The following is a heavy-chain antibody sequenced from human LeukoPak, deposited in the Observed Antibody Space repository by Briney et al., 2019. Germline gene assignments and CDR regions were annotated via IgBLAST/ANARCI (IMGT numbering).Heavy chain of an antibody. CDR2: IHPSTGNP. V-gene: IGHV7-4-1*02. D-gene: IGHD3-16*02. Sequence: ASVKVSCRASGYTFTNYAMNWVRQAPGQGLEWMGWIHPSTGNPTYAQGFTGRFVFSLDTSVSTTYLQISSLKAEDTAVYYCARAFQRLGELSLPDYWGQGTLVTVSS. CDR3: ARAFQRLGELSLPDY. CDR1: GYTFTNYA. J-gene: IGHJ4*02.